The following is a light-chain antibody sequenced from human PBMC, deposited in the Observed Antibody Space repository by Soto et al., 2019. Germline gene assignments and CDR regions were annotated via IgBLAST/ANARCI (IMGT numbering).Light chain of an antibody. CDR2: GSS. J-gene: IGKJ4*01. CDR3: LQHNTYPLT. CDR1: QTISSW. V-gene: IGKV1-17*01. Sequence: DIQMTQSPSSLSASVGDRVTITCRASQTISSWLAWYQQRPGEAPKRLIYGSSSLQSGVPSRFSGSGSGTEFTLTISSLQPEDFATYYCLQHNTYPLTFGGGTKVDIK.